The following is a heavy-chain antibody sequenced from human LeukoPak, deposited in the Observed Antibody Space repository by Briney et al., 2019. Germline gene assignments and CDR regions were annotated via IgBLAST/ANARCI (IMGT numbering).Heavy chain of an antibody. CDR3: ARAPFGFGELPALRRIFDY. V-gene: IGHV1-69*04. CDR2: IIPILGIA. CDR1: GGTFSSYA. Sequence: GASVKVSCKASGGTFSSYAISWVRQAPGQGLEWMGRIIPILGIANYAQKFQGRVTITADKSTSTAYMELSSLRSEDTAVYYCARAPFGFGELPALRRIFDYWGQGTLVTVSS. D-gene: IGHD3-10*01. J-gene: IGHJ4*02.